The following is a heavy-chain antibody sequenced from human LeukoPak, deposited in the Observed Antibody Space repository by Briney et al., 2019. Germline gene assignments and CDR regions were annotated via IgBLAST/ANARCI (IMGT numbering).Heavy chain of an antibody. CDR2: ISTSSANI. V-gene: IGHV3-11*04. Sequence: PGGSLRLSCAASGFKFGDYFMSWIRRSPEKGLQWVAFISTSSANIRYADFVKGRFTISRDNAKNSLYLQMHSLRTEDTAVYYCATSRVFDYWGQGDLVTVSS. CDR3: ATSRVFDY. J-gene: IGHJ4*02. CDR1: GFKFGDYF.